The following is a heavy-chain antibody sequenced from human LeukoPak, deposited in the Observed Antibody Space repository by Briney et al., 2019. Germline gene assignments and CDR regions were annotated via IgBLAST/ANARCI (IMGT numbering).Heavy chain of an antibody. V-gene: IGHV4-59*01. CDR1: GGSLSSYY. D-gene: IGHD3-22*01. Sequence: PSETLSLTCTVSGGSLSSYYWSWIRQPPGKGLEWIGYIYYSGSTNYNPSLKSRVTISVDTSKNQFSLKLRSVTAADTAVYYCARREYYYDSSGYPAGGMDVWGKGTTVTVSS. J-gene: IGHJ6*04. CDR2: IYYSGST. CDR3: ARREYYYDSSGYPAGGMDV.